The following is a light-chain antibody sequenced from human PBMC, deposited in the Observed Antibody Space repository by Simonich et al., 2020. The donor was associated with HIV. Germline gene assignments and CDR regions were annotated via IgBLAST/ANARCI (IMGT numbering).Light chain of an antibody. CDR1: QSVSSN. V-gene: IGKV3-15*01. Sequence: EIVMTQSPATLSVSPGERATLSCRASQSVSSNLAWYQQKPGQALRLLIYGASTRATGIPARVSGSGSGTEFTLTIRSLQSEDFAVYYCQQYYNWPPYTFGQGTKLEIK. CDR3: QQYYNWPPYT. J-gene: IGKJ2*01. CDR2: GAS.